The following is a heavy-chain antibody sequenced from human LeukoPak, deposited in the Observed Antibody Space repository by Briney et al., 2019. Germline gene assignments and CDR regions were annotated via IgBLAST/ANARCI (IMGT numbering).Heavy chain of an antibody. CDR1: GFTLSSYA. D-gene: IGHD1-14*01. V-gene: IGHV3-30*01. J-gene: IGHJ4*02. Sequence: GGSLRLSCAASGFTLSSYAMHRVRQAPGKGLEWVAVISYDGSNKYYADSVKGRFTISRDNSKNTLYLQMNSLRAEDTAVYYCARAPHHGFDYWGQGTLVTVS. CDR3: ARAPHHGFDY. CDR2: ISYDGSNK.